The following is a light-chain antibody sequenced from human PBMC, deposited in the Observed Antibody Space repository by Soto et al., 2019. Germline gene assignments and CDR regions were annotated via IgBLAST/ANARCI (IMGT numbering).Light chain of an antibody. V-gene: IGKV1-8*01. CDR3: QQTAANPWT. Sequence: AIRMTQSPSSFSASTGDRVTITCRASQGISRYLAWYQQKPGKAPKLLIYAASTLQSGVPSRFSGSGSGTDFTLTISCLQSEDFATYYCQQTAANPWTFAQGTKVDIK. CDR1: QGISRY. J-gene: IGKJ1*01. CDR2: AAS.